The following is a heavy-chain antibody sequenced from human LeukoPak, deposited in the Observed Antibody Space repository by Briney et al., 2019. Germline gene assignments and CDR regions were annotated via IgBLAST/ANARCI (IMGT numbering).Heavy chain of an antibody. D-gene: IGHD6-13*01. CDR3: ARAAAVTYYYYYYMDV. Sequence: ASVKVSCKASGYTFTGYYMHWVRQAPGQGLEWMGRINPNSGGTNNAQKFQGRVTMTRDTSISTAYMELSRLRSDDTAVYYCARAAAVTYYYYYYMDVGGKGTSVTVS. CDR1: GYTFTGYY. CDR2: INPNSGGT. V-gene: IGHV1-2*06. J-gene: IGHJ6*03.